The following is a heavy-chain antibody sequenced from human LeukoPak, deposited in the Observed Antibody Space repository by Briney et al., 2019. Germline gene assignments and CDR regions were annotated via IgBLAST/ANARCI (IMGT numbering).Heavy chain of an antibody. Sequence: GGSLRLSCAASGFTFSSHWMHWVRQAPEKGLVGVSHXXXXXXXTYYAASVKGRFTISRDNARNTLYLQMHSLTAEDTGVYYCVRGALRDCSYTSCTRGNWFDPWGQGTLVAVSS. CDR1: GFTFSSHW. V-gene: IGHV3-74*01. CDR3: VRGALRDCSYTSCTRGNWFDP. CDR2: XXXXXXXT. J-gene: IGHJ5*02. D-gene: IGHD2-2*01.